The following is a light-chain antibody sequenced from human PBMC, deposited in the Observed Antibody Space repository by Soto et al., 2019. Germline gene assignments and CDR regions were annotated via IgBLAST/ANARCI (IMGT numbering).Light chain of an antibody. CDR2: DVT. Sequence: ALTQPRSVSGSPGQSVTISCTGTSSDVGGYDLVSWYQQHPGKAPKLMIYDVTKRPSGVPDRFSGSRSGNTASLTISGRQAEDDADYYCCSYAGTYTFYVFGTGTKVTVL. CDR1: SSDVGGYDL. CDR3: CSYAGTYTFYV. J-gene: IGLJ1*01. V-gene: IGLV2-11*01.